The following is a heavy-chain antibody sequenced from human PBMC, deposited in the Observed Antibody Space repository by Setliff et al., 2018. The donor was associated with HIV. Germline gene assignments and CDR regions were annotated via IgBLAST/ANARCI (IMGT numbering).Heavy chain of an antibody. J-gene: IGHJ5*02. D-gene: IGHD3-10*01. CDR3: ARGPYFYGSGSNYNPKWFDP. CDR1: GGSFNTYY. V-gene: IGHV4-34*01. CDR2: INHSGST. Sequence: PSETLSLTCAVYGGSFNTYYWSWIRQTPGKGLEWIGEINHSGSTNYNPSLKSRVTIFVDTSKNQFSLRLRSVTVADTAVYYCARGPYFYGSGSNYNPKWFDPWSQGIPVTVSS.